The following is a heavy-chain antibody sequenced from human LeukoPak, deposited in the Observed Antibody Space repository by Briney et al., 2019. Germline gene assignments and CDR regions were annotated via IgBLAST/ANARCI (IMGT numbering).Heavy chain of an antibody. D-gene: IGHD3-10*01. CDR2: IDPRDSFT. CDR1: GYTFTSYG. V-gene: IGHV5-10-1*01. J-gene: IGHJ4*02. Sequence: GESLRISCKASGYTFTSYGISWVRHTPGKGLEWMARIDPRDSFTRYGPSFQGHVTISSDKSINTAYLHWSSLKASDTATYYCVRHYASGQDYWGQGTLVTVSS. CDR3: VRHYASGQDY.